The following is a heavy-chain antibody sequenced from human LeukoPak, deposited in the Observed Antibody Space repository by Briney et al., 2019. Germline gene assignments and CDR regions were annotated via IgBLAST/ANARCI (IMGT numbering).Heavy chain of an antibody. Sequence: GGSLRLSCAASGFTFSSYAMSWVRQAPGKGLEWVSAISGSGGSTYYADSVKGRFTISRDNSKNTLYLQMSSLRAEDTAVYYCARASGGVSGYDLYYLDYWGQGTLVTVSS. V-gene: IGHV3-23*01. CDR3: ARASGGVSGYDLYYLDY. CDR1: GFTFSSYA. CDR2: ISGSGGST. J-gene: IGHJ4*02. D-gene: IGHD5-12*01.